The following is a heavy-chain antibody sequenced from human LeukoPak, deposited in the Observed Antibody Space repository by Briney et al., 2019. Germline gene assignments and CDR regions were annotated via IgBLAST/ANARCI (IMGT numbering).Heavy chain of an antibody. J-gene: IGHJ3*02. Sequence: SETLSLTCTVSGGSISSNFWTWIRQPAGKGLEWIGRIYSSGSTSYNPSLKSRVTISVDTSKNQFSLKLSSVTTADTAVYYCARGDFYAFDIWGQGTMVTVSS. D-gene: IGHD2/OR15-2a*01. CDR2: IYSSGST. CDR1: GGSISSNF. CDR3: ARGDFYAFDI. V-gene: IGHV4-4*07.